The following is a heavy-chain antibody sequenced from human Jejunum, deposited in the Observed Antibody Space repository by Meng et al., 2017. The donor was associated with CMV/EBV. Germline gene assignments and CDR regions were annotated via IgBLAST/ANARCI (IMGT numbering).Heavy chain of an antibody. D-gene: IGHD6-19*01. CDR3: ARGYSSDWYDY. CDR1: GGSINNYY. Sequence: QGPLQVSGPGLVNPSETLSLIFTVSGGSINNYYWNWIRQSAGKGLEWIWRIYTSGSTNYNPSLQSRVTMSVDTSKNQFSLKLTSVTAADTAVYYCARGYSSDWYDYWGQGALVTVSS. V-gene: IGHV4-4*07. CDR2: IYTSGST. J-gene: IGHJ4*02.